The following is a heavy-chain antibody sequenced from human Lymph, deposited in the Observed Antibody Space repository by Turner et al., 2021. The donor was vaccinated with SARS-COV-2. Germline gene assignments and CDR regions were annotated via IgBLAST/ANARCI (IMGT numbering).Heavy chain of an antibody. D-gene: IGHD3-16*01. V-gene: IGHV3-9*01. CDR2: ISWNSGSI. CDR1: GFTLDDYA. J-gene: IGHJ6*02. Sequence: EVQLVESGGGWVQPGRSLRLSCAASGFTLDDYAMHLVRQAPGKGLEWVSGISWNSGSIGYADSVKGRFTISRDNAKNSLYLQMNSLRAEDTALYYCAKDLGTGYYYYGMDVWGQGTTVTVSS. CDR3: AKDLGTGYYYYGMDV.